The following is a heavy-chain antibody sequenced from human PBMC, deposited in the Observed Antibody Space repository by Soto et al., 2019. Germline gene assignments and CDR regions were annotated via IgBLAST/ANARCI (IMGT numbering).Heavy chain of an antibody. D-gene: IGHD2-15*01. Sequence: EVQLVESGGGLVKPGGSLRLSCAASGFTFSNAWMNWVRQAPGKGLEWVGRIKSKTDGGTTDYAAPVKGRVTISRDDSKHPQYLQMNSLIPEDTAVYYCPTVVRCSGGSCVFVVDYWGQGTLVTVSS. CDR1: GFTFSNAW. V-gene: IGHV3-15*07. CDR3: PTVVRCSGGSCVFVVDY. CDR2: IKSKTDGGTT. J-gene: IGHJ4*02.